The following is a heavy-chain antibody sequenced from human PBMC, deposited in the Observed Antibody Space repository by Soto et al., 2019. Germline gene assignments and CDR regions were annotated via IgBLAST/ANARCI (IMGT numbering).Heavy chain of an antibody. Sequence: PGGSLRLSCAASGFTFSSYWMHWVRQAPGKGLVWVSRINSDGSSTSYADSVKGRFTISRDNAKNTLYLQMNSLRAEGTAVYYCARVRHQGWHQLLWFFGGGMDVWGQGTTVTVSS. D-gene: IGHD2-2*01. CDR1: GFTFSSYW. J-gene: IGHJ6*02. CDR3: ARVRHQGWHQLLWFFGGGMDV. CDR2: INSDGSST. V-gene: IGHV3-74*01.